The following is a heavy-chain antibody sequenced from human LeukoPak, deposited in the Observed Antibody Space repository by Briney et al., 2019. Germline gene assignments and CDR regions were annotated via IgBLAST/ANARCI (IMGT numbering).Heavy chain of an antibody. CDR3: ARERGLGGSGYYRYYYMDV. CDR1: GGSISSSSYY. V-gene: IGHV4-39*07. D-gene: IGHD3-3*01. Sequence: NPSETLSLTCTVSGGSISSSSYYWGWIRQPPGKGLEWIGSIYYSGSTYYNPSLKSRVTISVDTSKNQFSLKLSSVTAADTAVYYCARERGLGGSGYYRYYYMDVWGKGTTVTVSS. J-gene: IGHJ6*03. CDR2: IYYSGST.